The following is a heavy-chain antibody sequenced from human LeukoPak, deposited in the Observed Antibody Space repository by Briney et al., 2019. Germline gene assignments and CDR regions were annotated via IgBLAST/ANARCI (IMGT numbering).Heavy chain of an antibody. Sequence: SETLSLTCTVSGGSLSSGGYYWSWIRQHPGKGLEWIGYIYYSGSTYYNPSLKSRVTISVDTSKNQFSLKLSSVTAADTAVYYCARAVHPYYDILTGPYAFDIWGQGTMVTVSS. CDR1: GGSLSSGGYY. J-gene: IGHJ3*02. CDR2: IYYSGST. V-gene: IGHV4-31*03. D-gene: IGHD3-9*01. CDR3: ARAVHPYYDILTGPYAFDI.